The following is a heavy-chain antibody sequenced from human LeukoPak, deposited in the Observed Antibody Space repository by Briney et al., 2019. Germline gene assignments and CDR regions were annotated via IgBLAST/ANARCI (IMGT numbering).Heavy chain of an antibody. D-gene: IGHD1-26*01. CDR2: INPSGGST. CDR1: GYTFTSYY. Sequence: ASVKVSCKASGYTFTSYYMHWVRQAPGQGLEWMGIINPSGGSTSYAQKFQGRVTMTRDMSTSTDYMELSSLRSEDTAIYYCARDNSVGDNAWWFDPWGQGTLVTVPS. V-gene: IGHV1-46*01. J-gene: IGHJ5*02. CDR3: ARDNSVGDNAWWFDP.